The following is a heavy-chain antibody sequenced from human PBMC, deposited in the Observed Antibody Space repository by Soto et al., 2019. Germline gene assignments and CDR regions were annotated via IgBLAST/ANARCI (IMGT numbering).Heavy chain of an antibody. CDR1: GFSFTNHW. V-gene: IGHV3-7*03. CDR2: IKQDGGET. Sequence: EMQLEDSGGGLVQPGGSRRLSCEASGFSFTNHWMSWVRQAPGKGLEWLANIKQDGGETYYLESVKGRFSISRDNAKDSVYLQMSGLRAEDTAVYYCARHGFHRDALDLWGQGILVTVSS. D-gene: IGHD2-2*03. J-gene: IGHJ3*01. CDR3: ARHGFHRDALDL.